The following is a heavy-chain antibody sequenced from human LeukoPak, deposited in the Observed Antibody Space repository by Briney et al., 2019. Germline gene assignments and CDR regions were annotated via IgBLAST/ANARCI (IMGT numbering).Heavy chain of an antibody. CDR1: GGSISSSGYY. D-gene: IGHD1-26*01. Sequence: SETLSFTCTVSGGSISSSGYYWGWIRQPPGKGLEWIASIYYSGSTYYNPSLKSRVTISVDTSKNQLSLKLSSLTAADTAVYYCARHEYSGSYYGLSWFDPWGQGTLVTVSS. V-gene: IGHV4-39*01. CDR3: ARHEYSGSYYGLSWFDP. J-gene: IGHJ5*02. CDR2: IYYSGST.